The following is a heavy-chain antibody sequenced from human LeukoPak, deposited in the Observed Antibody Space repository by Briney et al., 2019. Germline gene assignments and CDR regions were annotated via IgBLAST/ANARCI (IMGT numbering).Heavy chain of an antibody. CDR1: GYTFTSYD. D-gene: IGHD3-3*01. V-gene: IGHV1-8*03. J-gene: IGHJ6*03. Sequence: ASVKVSCKASGYTFTSYDNNWVRHATGQGLEWMGLMNPNSGNTGYAQKFQGRVTITRNTSISTDYMELSSVRSEDTAVYYCAIGHYDFWSGYYGYYYYYYMDVWGKGTTVTVSS. CDR2: MNPNSGNT. CDR3: AIGHYDFWSGYYGYYYYYYMDV.